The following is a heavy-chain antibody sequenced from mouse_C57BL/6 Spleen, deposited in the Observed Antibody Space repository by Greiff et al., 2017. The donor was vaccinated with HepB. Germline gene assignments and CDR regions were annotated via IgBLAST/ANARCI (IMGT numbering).Heavy chain of an antibody. CDR3: ARDGSGQYYFDY. CDR1: GYAFSSYW. CDR2: IYPGDGDT. J-gene: IGHJ2*01. Sequence: QVQLQQSGAELVKPGASVKISCKASGYAFSSYWMNWVKQRPGKGLEWIGQIYPGDGDTNYNGKFKGKATLTADKSSSTAYMQLSSLTSEDSAVYFCARDGSGQYYFDYWGQGTTLTVSS. V-gene: IGHV1-80*01. D-gene: IGHD1-1*01.